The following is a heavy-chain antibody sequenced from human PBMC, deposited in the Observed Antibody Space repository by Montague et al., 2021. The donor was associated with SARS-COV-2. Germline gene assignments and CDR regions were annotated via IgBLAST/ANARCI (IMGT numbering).Heavy chain of an antibody. D-gene: IGHD3-22*01. CDR3: ARHGRFSVIVNTPRGAFDI. CDR1: GVSISSYY. V-gene: IGHV4-59*08. CDR2: IYFSGST. Sequence: SETLSLTCTVSGVSISSYYWSWIRQPPGKRLEWIGCIYFSGSTNYNPSLKSRVTISVDTSKNQFSLKLSSVTAADTAVYYCARHGRFSVIVNTPRGAFDIWGQGTMVTVSS. J-gene: IGHJ3*02.